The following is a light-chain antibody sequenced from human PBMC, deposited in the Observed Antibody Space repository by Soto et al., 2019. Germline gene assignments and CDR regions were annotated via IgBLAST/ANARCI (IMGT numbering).Light chain of an antibody. CDR3: QQYGSSPRT. J-gene: IGKJ1*01. CDR1: QTISSSY. CDR2: GTS. Sequence: EIGLPQSPGTLSLSPGERATLSCSASQTISSSYLAWYQQKLGQAPRLLIYGTSSRATGIPDRFSGSRSGTDFTLTISRLDPEDFAVYFCQQYGSSPRTFGQGTKVDIK. V-gene: IGKV3-20*01.